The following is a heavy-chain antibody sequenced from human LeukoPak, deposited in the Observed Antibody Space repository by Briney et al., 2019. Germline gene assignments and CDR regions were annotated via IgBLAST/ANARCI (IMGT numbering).Heavy chain of an antibody. Sequence: GRSLRLSCAASGFTFSSYAMHWVRQAPGKGLGWVAVIWFDGSNTYYADSVKGRFTISRDNSKNTLYLQMNSLRAEDTAVYYCARGAQSGGYSGPFDIWGQGTMVTVSS. CDR1: GFTFSSYA. CDR2: IWFDGSNT. D-gene: IGHD1-26*01. J-gene: IGHJ3*02. CDR3: ARGAQSGGYSGPFDI. V-gene: IGHV3-33*08.